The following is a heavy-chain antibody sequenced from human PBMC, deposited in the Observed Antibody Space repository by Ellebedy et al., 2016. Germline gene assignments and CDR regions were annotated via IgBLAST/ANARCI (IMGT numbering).Heavy chain of an antibody. CDR3: AKLPVRGVLRGTYFEY. Sequence: GGSLRPSCAASGFAFSTYAMAWVRQAPGKGLEWVPSTAGSGVTAFYADSVRGRFTISRDNSRNTVFLQLNSLRADDTAMYYCAKLPVRGVLRGTYFEYWGRGTLVTVSS. CDR2: TAGSGVTA. V-gene: IGHV3-23*01. D-gene: IGHD1-7*01. J-gene: IGHJ4*02. CDR1: GFAFSTYA.